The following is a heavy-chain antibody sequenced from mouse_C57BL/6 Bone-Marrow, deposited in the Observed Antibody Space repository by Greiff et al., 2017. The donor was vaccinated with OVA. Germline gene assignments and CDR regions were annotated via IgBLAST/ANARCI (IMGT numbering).Heavy chain of an antibody. Sequence: EVHLVESGGGLVKPGGSLKLSCAASGFTFSSYAMSWVRQTPEKRLEWVATISDGGSYTYYPDNVKGRFTISRDNAKNNLYLQMSHLKSEDTAMYYCAREGITTDYWYFDVWGTGTTVTVSS. CDR2: ISDGGSYT. D-gene: IGHD1-1*01. J-gene: IGHJ1*03. CDR3: AREGITTDYWYFDV. CDR1: GFTFSSYA. V-gene: IGHV5-4*01.